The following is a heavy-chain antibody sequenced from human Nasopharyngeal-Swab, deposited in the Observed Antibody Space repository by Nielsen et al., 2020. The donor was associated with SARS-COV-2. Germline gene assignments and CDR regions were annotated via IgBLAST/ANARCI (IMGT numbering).Heavy chain of an antibody. Sequence: GESLKISCAASGFTFSSYGMHWVRQAPGKGLEWVAVIWYDGRNKYYADSVKGRFTISRDNSKNTPYLQMNSLRAEDTAVYYCARDSGDYGGNPQYYYYGMDVWGQGTTVTVSS. D-gene: IGHD4-23*01. J-gene: IGHJ6*02. CDR1: GFTFSSYG. CDR3: ARDSGDYGGNPQYYYYGMDV. CDR2: IWYDGRNK. V-gene: IGHV3-33*01.